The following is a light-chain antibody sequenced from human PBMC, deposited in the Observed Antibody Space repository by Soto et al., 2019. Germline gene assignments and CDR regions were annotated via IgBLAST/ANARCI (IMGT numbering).Light chain of an antibody. J-gene: IGLJ1*01. Sequence: QSALTQPASVSGSPGQSSTLSCTGTSSDVGSYNLVSWYQQHPGKAPKLMIYEVSKRPSGVSNRFSGSKSGNTASLTISGLQAEDEADYYCCSYAGSSTFLYVFGTGTKVTVL. CDR2: EVS. CDR3: CSYAGSSTFLYV. CDR1: SSDVGSYNL. V-gene: IGLV2-23*02.